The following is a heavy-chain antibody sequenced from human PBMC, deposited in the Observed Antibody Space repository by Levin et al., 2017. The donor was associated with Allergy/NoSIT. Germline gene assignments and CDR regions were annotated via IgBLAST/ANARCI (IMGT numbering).Heavy chain of an antibody. Sequence: SQTLSLTCTVSGGSIRSSSYYWGWIRQPPGKGLEWIGSIYYSGSTYYNPSLKSRVTISVDTSKNQFSLKLSSVTAADTAVYYCARFPRGKPFDYWGQGTLVTVSS. CDR1: GGSIRSSSYY. V-gene: IGHV4-39*01. D-gene: IGHD4-23*01. J-gene: IGHJ4*02. CDR3: ARFPRGKPFDY. CDR2: IYYSGST.